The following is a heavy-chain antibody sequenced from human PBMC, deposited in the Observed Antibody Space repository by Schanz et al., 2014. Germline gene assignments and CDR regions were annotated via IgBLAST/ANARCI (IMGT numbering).Heavy chain of an antibody. J-gene: IGHJ4*02. CDR2: VKSKADGGTP. CDR3: TDGSAR. CDR1: GFTFSNAW. Sequence: VQLVESGGGLVKPGGSLRLSCGASGFTFSNAWMTWVRQAQGKGLEWVGRVKSKADGGTPAYAAPVEGRFTVSRDDSKNTLSLQMNSMKTEDTAVYYCTDGSARWGQGTLVTVSS. D-gene: IGHD3-22*01. V-gene: IGHV3-15*01.